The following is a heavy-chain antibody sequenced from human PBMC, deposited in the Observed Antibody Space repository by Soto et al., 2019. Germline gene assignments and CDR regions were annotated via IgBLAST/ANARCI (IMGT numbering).Heavy chain of an antibody. D-gene: IGHD3-16*02. Sequence: QVQLQESGPGLVRPSETLSLTCTVSGDSLSTYYWSWIRQPAGGRLEWIGRIHDTGRTNYNPYLKSRVTMSVDTSKNQFSLRGNSVTAADTAVYYCARESVSGTYRFDSWGQGTLVTVSS. J-gene: IGHJ4*02. CDR3: ARESVSGTYRFDS. V-gene: IGHV4-4*07. CDR2: IHDTGRT. CDR1: GDSLSTYY.